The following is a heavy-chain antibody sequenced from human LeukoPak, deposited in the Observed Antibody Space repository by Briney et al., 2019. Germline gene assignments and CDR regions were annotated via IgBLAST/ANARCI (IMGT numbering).Heavy chain of an antibody. J-gene: IGHJ4*02. V-gene: IGHV4-59*01. CDR2: IYYSGST. CDR3: ARGIVGATAYYFDY. CDR1: SGSISSYY. Sequence: SETLSLTCTVSSGSISSYYWSWIRQPPGKGLEWIGYIYYSGSTNYNPSLKSRVTISVDTSKNQFSLKLSSVTAADTAVYYCARGIVGATAYYFDYWGQGTLVTVSS. D-gene: IGHD1-26*01.